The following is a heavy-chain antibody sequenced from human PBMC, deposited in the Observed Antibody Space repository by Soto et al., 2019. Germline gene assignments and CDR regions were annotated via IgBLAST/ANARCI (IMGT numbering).Heavy chain of an antibody. CDR2: ISGNGGNT. Sequence: EVQLVESGGGLVQPGGSLRLSCAASGFTFSSYAMHWVRQAPGKGLEYVSAISGNGGNTYYANSVKGRFTISRDNSKNTLYVQMGSLRAEDMAVYYCAASSGYYPYWGQGTLVTVSS. CDR1: GFTFSSYA. J-gene: IGHJ4*02. D-gene: IGHD3-22*01. V-gene: IGHV3-64*01. CDR3: AASSGYYPY.